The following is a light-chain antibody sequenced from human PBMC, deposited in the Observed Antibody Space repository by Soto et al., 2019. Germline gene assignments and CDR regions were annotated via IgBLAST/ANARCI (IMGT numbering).Light chain of an antibody. V-gene: IGKV1-27*01. CDR1: QGVSNY. CDR2: ATS. J-gene: IGKJ3*01. Sequence: GDRVTITCRASQGVSNYLAWYQHKPGKVPKLLIYATSTLQSGVPSRFSGSGSGTDFTLTISSLQPEDVATYYCHKYNSAPRTFGPGTKVDI. CDR3: HKYNSAPRT.